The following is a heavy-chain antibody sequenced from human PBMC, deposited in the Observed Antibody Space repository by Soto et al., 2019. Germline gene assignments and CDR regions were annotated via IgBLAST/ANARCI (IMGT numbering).Heavy chain of an antibody. CDR3: ARRVAAAGYLPDY. CDR2: ISPNSGNT. CDR1: GYTFTNYD. V-gene: IGHV1-8*01. J-gene: IGHJ4*01. Sequence: ASVKVSCKASGYTFTNYDINWVRQTSGQGLEWMGWISPNSGNTGHAQKFQGRVTMTSDTSISTAYMELTSLRSEDTAVYYCARRVAAAGYLPDYWGPGTLVTVSS. D-gene: IGHD6-13*01.